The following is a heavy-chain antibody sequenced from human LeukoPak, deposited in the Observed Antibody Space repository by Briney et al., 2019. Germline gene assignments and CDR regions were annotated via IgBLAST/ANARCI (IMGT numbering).Heavy chain of an antibody. D-gene: IGHD3-10*01. V-gene: IGHV4-59*01. Sequence: PSETLSLTCIVSGASIRSNYWSWIRQSSGKGLEWIGYISYTGNTNYNPSLKSRVTISVDTSKNQFSLQLTSVTAADTAVYYCARDDYRGVTNFDPWGQGTLVTVSS. CDR2: ISYTGNT. CDR3: ARDDYRGVTNFDP. CDR1: GASIRSNY. J-gene: IGHJ5*02.